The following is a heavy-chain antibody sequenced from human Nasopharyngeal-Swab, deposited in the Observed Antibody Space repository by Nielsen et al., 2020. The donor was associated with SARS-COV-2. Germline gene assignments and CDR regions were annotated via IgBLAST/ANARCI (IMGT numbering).Heavy chain of an antibody. V-gene: IGHV3-23*01. CDR1: GSTFSSYA. CDR3: AKDLYSSGWSPFDY. J-gene: IGHJ4*02. D-gene: IGHD6-19*01. Sequence: GESLKISCAASGSTFSSYAMNWVRQAPGKGLEWVSAISGSGGSTYSADSVKGRFTISRDNSKNTLYLQMNSLRAEDTAIYYCAKDLYSSGWSPFDYWGQGTLVTVSS. CDR2: ISGSGGST.